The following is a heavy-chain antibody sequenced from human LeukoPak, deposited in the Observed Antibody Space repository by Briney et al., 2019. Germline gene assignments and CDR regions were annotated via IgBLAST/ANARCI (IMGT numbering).Heavy chain of an antibody. D-gene: IGHD3-22*01. J-gene: IGHJ4*02. CDR2: ISAYNGNT. CDR1: GYTFTSYG. V-gene: IGHV1-18*01. CDR3: AREGHPDYYDSSGLDY. Sequence: ASVKVSCKACGYTFTSYGISWVRQDPGQGLEWMGRISAYNGNTNYAQKLQGRVTMTTETSTSTAYMELRSLRSDDTAVYYCAREGHPDYYDSSGLDYWGQGTLVTVSS.